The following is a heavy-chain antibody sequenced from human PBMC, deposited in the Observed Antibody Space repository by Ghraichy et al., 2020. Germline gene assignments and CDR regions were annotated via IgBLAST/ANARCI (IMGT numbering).Heavy chain of an antibody. Sequence: SETLSLTCTVSGGSISSSSYYWGWIRQPPGKGLEWIGSIYYSGSTYYNPSLKSRVTISVDTSKNQFSLKLSSVTAADTAVYYCARQPMGMAAAGTGWFDPWGQGTLVTVSS. D-gene: IGHD6-13*01. CDR2: IYYSGST. CDR3: ARQPMGMAAAGTGWFDP. CDR1: GGSISSSSYY. V-gene: IGHV4-39*01. J-gene: IGHJ5*02.